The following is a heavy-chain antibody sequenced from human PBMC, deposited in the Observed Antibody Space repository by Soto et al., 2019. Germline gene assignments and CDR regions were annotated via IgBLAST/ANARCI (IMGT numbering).Heavy chain of an antibody. V-gene: IGHV3-23*01. CDR3: AKVGCTNGVRYRVVVYFDY. CDR1: GFTFSSYA. Sequence: EVQLLESGGGLVQPGGSLRLSCAASGFTFSSYAMSWVRQAPGKGLEWVSAISGSGGSTYYADSVKGRFTISRDNSKNTLYLQMNSLRAEDTAVYYCAKVGCTNGVRYRVVVYFDYWGQGTLVTVSS. CDR2: ISGSGGST. D-gene: IGHD2-8*01. J-gene: IGHJ4*02.